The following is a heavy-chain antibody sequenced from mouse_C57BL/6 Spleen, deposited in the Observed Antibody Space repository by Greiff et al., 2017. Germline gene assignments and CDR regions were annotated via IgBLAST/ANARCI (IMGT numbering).Heavy chain of an antibody. V-gene: IGHV1-69*01. CDR1: GYTFTSYW. CDR3: ARWNYCSSRGDYFDY. CDR2: IDPSDSYT. D-gene: IGHD1-1*01. Sequence: VQLQQPGAELVMPGASVKLSCKASGYTFTSYWMHWVKQRPGQGLEWIGEIDPSDSYTNYNQKFKGKSTLTVDKSSSTAYMQLSSLTSEDSAVYYCARWNYCSSRGDYFDYWGQGTTLTVSS. J-gene: IGHJ2*01.